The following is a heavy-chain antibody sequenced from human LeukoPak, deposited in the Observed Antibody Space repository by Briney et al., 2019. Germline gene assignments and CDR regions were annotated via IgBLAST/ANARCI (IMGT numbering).Heavy chain of an antibody. D-gene: IGHD2-2*01. CDR1: GGSISSYY. CDR3: ARLSAWVVPAAIGWYDAFDI. V-gene: IGHV4-59*12. J-gene: IGHJ3*02. Sequence: SETLSLTCTVSGGSISSYYWSWIRQPPGKGLEWIGYIYYSGSTNYNPSLKSRVTISVDTSKNQFSLKLSSVTAADTAVYYCARLSAWVVPAAIGWYDAFDIWGQGTMVTVSS. CDR2: IYYSGST.